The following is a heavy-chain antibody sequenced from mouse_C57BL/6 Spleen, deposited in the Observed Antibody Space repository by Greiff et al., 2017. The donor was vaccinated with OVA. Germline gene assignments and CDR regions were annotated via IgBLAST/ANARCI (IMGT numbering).Heavy chain of an antibody. D-gene: IGHD2-1*01. CDR1: GYAFSSSW. CDR2: IYPGDGDT. CDR3: AREGSGNYGYFDV. V-gene: IGHV1-82*01. J-gene: IGHJ1*03. Sequence: VQLQQSGPELVKPGASVKISCKASGYAFSSSWMNWVKQRPGKGLEWIGRIYPGDGDTNYNGKFKGKATLTADKSSSTAYMQLSSLTSEDSAVYFCAREGSGNYGYFDVWGTGTTVTVSS.